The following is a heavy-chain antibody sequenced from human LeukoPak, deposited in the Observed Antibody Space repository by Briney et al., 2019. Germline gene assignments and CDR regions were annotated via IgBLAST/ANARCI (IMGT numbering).Heavy chain of an antibody. Sequence: PGGSLRLSCAASGFTFSSYWMHWVRQAPGKGLVWVSRINSDRSSTSYADSVRGRFTISRDNAKNTLYLKMNSLRAEDTAVYYCARAEIAAAGPYYDSPVGFQHWGQGTLVTVSS. V-gene: IGHV3-74*01. D-gene: IGHD6-13*01. CDR1: GFTFSSYW. J-gene: IGHJ1*01. CDR3: ARAEIAAAGPYYDSPVGFQH. CDR2: INSDRSST.